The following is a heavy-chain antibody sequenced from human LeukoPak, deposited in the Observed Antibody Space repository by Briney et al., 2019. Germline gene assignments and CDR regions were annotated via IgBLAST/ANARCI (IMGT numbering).Heavy chain of an antibody. V-gene: IGHV4-31*03. Sequence: RPSETLSLTCTVSGGSISSGGYYWSWIRQHPGKGLEWIGYIYYSGSTYYNPSLKSRVTISVDTSKNQFSLKLSSVTAADTAVYYCARGPDYYDSSGYHWGQGTLVTVSS. D-gene: IGHD3-22*01. J-gene: IGHJ4*02. CDR2: IYYSGST. CDR3: ARGPDYYDSSGYH. CDR1: GGSISSGGYY.